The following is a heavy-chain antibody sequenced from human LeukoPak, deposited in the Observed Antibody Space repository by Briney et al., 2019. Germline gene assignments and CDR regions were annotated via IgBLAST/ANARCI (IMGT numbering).Heavy chain of an antibody. V-gene: IGHV4-59*01. Sequence: SETLSLTCTVSGGSISGYYWSWIRQPPGKGLEWIGYIYYSGSTDYNPSLKSRVTISVDTSKNQFSLKLSSVTAADTAVYYCARAVLTMVRVSFAFDIRGQGTMVTVSS. J-gene: IGHJ3*02. CDR2: IYYSGST. CDR1: GGSISGYY. D-gene: IGHD3-10*01. CDR3: ARAVLTMVRVSFAFDI.